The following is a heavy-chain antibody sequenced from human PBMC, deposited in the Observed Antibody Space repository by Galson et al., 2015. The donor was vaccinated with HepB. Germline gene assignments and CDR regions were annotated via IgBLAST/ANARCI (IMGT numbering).Heavy chain of an antibody. CDR1: GLTFSSYS. V-gene: IGHV3-21*01. D-gene: IGHD6-13*01. CDR2: ISSSSSYI. CDR3: AREPSGIAAMDV. J-gene: IGHJ6*04. Sequence: SLRLSCAASGLTFSSYSMNWVRQAPGKGLEWVSSISSSSSYIYYADSVKGRFTISRDNAKNSLYLQMNSLRAEDTAVYYCAREPSGIAAMDVWGKGTTVTVSS.